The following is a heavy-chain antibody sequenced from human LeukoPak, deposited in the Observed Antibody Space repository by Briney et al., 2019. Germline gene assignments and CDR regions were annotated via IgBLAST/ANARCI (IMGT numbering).Heavy chain of an antibody. Sequence: SETLSLTCTVSGGSISSSSYYWSWIRQPPGKGLEWIGSIYYSGTTYYITSLKSRVTIPVDTSKTQFSLKLSSVTAADTAVYYFARQGYSSGWYFDYWGHGTLVTVSS. CDR1: GGSISSSSYY. V-gene: IGHV4-39*01. D-gene: IGHD6-19*01. J-gene: IGHJ4*01. CDR3: ARQGYSSGWYFDY. CDR2: IYYSGTT.